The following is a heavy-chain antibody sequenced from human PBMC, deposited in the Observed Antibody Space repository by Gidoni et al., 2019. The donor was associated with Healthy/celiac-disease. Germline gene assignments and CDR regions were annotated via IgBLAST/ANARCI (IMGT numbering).Heavy chain of an antibody. CDR2: TNHSGST. J-gene: IGHJ6*02. Sequence: QVQLQQWGAGLLKPSETLSLTRAVYGGSFSGYYCSWIRQTPGKGLEWIGETNHSGSTNHNPSLKSRVTISVDTSKNQFSLKLSSVTAADTAVYYCARGRCSGGSCYPKYYYYYGMDVWGQGTTVTVSS. CDR3: ARGRCSGGSCYPKYYYYYGMDV. V-gene: IGHV4-34*01. D-gene: IGHD2-15*01. CDR1: GGSFSGYY.